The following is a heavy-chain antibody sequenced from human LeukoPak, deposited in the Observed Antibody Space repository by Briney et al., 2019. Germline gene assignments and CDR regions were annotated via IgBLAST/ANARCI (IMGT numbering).Heavy chain of an antibody. CDR1: GGSISSYY. J-gene: IGHJ4*02. Sequence: PSETLSLTCTVSGGSISSYYWSWIRQPAGKGLEWIGDINHRGSNNYNPSLKSRVTMSVDTSKSQFSLKLSSVTTADTAVYFCARQHSGSSFSYFDYWGQGTLVTVSS. CDR3: ARQHSGSSFSYFDY. CDR2: INHRGSN. V-gene: IGHV4-4*07. D-gene: IGHD1-26*01.